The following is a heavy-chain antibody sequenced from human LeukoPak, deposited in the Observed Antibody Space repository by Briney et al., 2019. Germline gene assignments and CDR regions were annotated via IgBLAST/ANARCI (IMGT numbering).Heavy chain of an antibody. CDR2: IWYDGSNK. D-gene: IGHD2-2*01. CDR3: ARGDCSRTSCYLIDY. CDR1: GFTFDSYG. V-gene: IGHV3-33*01. J-gene: IGHJ4*02. Sequence: GGSLRLSCAASGFTFDSYGMHWVRQAPGKGLEWVALIWYDGSNKYYADPVKGRFTISRDNSKNTLYMQMNSLRAEDTAVYYCARGDCSRTSCYLIDYWGQGTLVTVSS.